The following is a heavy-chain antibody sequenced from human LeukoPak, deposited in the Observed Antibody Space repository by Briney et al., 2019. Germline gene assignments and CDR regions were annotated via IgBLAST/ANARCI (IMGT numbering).Heavy chain of an antibody. D-gene: IGHD3-3*01. CDR1: GFTFSSYA. CDR2: ISYDGSNK. V-gene: IGHV3-30-3*01. Sequence: PGRSLRLSCAASGFTFSSYAMHWVRQAPGKGLEWVAVISYDGSNKDYADSVKGRFTISRDNSKNTLYLQMNSLRAEDTAVYYCARDRGVFGVAYSLDYWGQGTLVTVSS. CDR3: ARDRGVFGVAYSLDY. J-gene: IGHJ4*02.